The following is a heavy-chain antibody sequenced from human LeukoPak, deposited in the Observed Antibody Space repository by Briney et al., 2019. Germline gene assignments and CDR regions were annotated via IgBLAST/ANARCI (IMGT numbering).Heavy chain of an antibody. Sequence: GGSLRLSCAASGFTFSSYAMNCLRQAPREGLQWGSTICGDGGDTHYADSLRGRFTISRANSKNTLFLQMNSLRAEDTAVYYCGKSGSRDWDYFEYWGQGPLVNASS. CDR2: ICGDGGDT. CDR3: GKSGSRDWDYFEY. J-gene: IGHJ4*02. D-gene: IGHD6-19*01. CDR1: GFTFSSYA. V-gene: IGHV3-23*01.